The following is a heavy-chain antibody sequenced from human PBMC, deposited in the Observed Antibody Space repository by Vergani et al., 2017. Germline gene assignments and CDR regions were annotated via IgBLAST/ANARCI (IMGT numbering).Heavy chain of an antibody. CDR1: GGSISSGSYY. Sequence: QVQLQESGPGLVKPSQTLSLTCTVSGGSISSGSYYWSWIRQPAGKGLEWIGRIYTSGSTNYNPSLKSRVTISVDTSKNQFSRKLSSVTAADTAVYYCARGVVTAIENXFDPWGQGTLVTVSS. V-gene: IGHV4-61*02. CDR3: ARGVVTAIENXFDP. CDR2: IYTSGST. J-gene: IGHJ5*02. D-gene: IGHD2-21*02.